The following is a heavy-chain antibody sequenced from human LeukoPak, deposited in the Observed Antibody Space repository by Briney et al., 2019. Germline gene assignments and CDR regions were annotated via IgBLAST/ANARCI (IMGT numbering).Heavy chain of an antibody. CDR3: ARGPAGMATIYLDY. CDR1: GYTFTSYG. D-gene: IGHD5-24*01. Sequence: ASVKVSCKASGYTFTSYGNSWVRQAPGQGLEWMGWISAYNGNTNYAQKLQGRVTMTTDTSTGTAYMELRSLRSDDTAVYYCARGPAGMATIYLDYWGQGTLVTVSS. J-gene: IGHJ4*02. V-gene: IGHV1-18*01. CDR2: ISAYNGNT.